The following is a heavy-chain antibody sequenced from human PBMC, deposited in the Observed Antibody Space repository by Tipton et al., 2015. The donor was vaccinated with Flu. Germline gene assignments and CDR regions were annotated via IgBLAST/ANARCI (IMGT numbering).Heavy chain of an antibody. Sequence: SLRLSCAASGFTFSSYAMHWVRQAPGKGLEWVAGIWYDGSNKYYADSVKGRFTISRDNSRNILYLQMNSLRAEDTAVYYCARMEIPRDYGDYGGFDYWGQGTLVTVSS. CDR3: ARMEIPRDYGDYGGFDY. CDR2: IWYDGSNK. V-gene: IGHV3-33*01. CDR1: GFTFSSYA. D-gene: IGHD4-17*01. J-gene: IGHJ4*02.